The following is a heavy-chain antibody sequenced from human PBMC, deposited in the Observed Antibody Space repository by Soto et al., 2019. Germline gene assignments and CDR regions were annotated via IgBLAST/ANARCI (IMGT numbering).Heavy chain of an antibody. V-gene: IGHV4-59*01. Sequence: QVQLQESGPGLVKPSETLSLTCTVSGGSISSYYWSWIRQPPGKGLEWIGYIYYSGSTNYNPSLKSRVTISVDTSKNQFSLKLSSVTAADTAVYYCAIAPGTVAWGQGTLVTVTS. CDR2: IYYSGST. J-gene: IGHJ5*02. CDR3: AIAPGTVA. CDR1: GGSISSYY. D-gene: IGHD6-13*01.